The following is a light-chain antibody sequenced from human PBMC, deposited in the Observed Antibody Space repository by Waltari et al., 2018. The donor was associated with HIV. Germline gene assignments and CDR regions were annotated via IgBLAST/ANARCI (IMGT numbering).Light chain of an antibody. V-gene: IGLV2-14*03. Sequence: LTQPAXXSGSPGQXXXXXXXXXTSDXGGYNSVSWYQQHPPKAPTXVXXXXXXRPSGVSNRXXXXXXXXXASLTIXGLQAEDEAYYYCSSYTNSXTVVFGGGTKVTVL. CDR3: SSYTNSXTVV. J-gene: IGLJ2*01. CDR2: XXX. CDR1: TSDXGGYNS.